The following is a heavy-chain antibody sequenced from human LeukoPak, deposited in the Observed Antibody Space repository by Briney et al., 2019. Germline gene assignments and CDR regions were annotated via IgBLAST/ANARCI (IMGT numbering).Heavy chain of an antibody. CDR1: GASMSNYY. Sequence: PSETLSLTCNVSGASMSNYYWVWIRQPPGKGLEWIGSIYHSGTTYSGSTYYNPSLKSRVTISLDTSKNQFSLKLSSVTAADTAVYYCANRRDGYHNWFDPWGQGTLVTVSS. CDR3: ANRRDGYHNWFDP. V-gene: IGHV4-59*04. D-gene: IGHD5-24*01. CDR2: IYHSGTTYSGST. J-gene: IGHJ5*02.